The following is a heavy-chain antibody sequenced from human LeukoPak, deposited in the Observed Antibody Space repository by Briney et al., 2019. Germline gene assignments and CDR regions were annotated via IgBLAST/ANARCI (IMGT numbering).Heavy chain of an antibody. CDR1: GGSISSSSYY. D-gene: IGHD6-19*01. CDR2: IYYSGST. CDR3: ARHPSQIYGWKW. V-gene: IGHV4-39*01. Sequence: SETLSLTCTVSGGSISSSSYYWGWIRQPPGKGLEWIGSIYYSGSTYYNPSLKSRVTISVDTSKNQFSPKLSSVTAADTAVYYCARHPSQIYGWKWWGQGTLVTVSS. J-gene: IGHJ4*02.